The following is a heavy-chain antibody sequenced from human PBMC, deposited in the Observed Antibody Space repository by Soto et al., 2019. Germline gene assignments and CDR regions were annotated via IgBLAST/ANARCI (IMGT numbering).Heavy chain of an antibody. Sequence: SETLSLTCAVYGGSFSGYYWSWIRQPPGKGLEWIGEINHSGSTNYNPSLKSRVTISVDTSKNQFSLKLSSVTAADTAVYYCARDTAMAEYYFDYWGQGTLVTVSS. CDR1: GGSFSGYY. D-gene: IGHD5-18*01. CDR3: ARDTAMAEYYFDY. J-gene: IGHJ4*02. CDR2: INHSGST. V-gene: IGHV4-34*01.